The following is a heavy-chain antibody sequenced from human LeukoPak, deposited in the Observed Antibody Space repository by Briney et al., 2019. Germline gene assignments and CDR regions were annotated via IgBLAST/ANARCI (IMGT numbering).Heavy chain of an antibody. V-gene: IGHV4-61*02. CDR1: GGSISSGSYY. Sequence: SETLSLTCTVSGGSISSGSYYGRWIRQPAGKGLGWIGRIYTSGSTNYNPSLKSRVTISVDTSKNQFSLKLSSVAAADTAVYYCARAISGWSYYFDYWGQGTLVTVSS. CDR3: ARAISGWSYYFDY. J-gene: IGHJ4*02. D-gene: IGHD6-19*01. CDR2: IYTSGST.